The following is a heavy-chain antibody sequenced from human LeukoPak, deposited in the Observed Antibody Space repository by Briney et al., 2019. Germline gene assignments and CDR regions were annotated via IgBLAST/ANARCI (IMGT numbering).Heavy chain of an antibody. CDR1: GFTFSSYG. J-gene: IGHJ4*02. V-gene: IGHV3-30*02. CDR2: MRYDGSNK. Sequence: PGGSLRLSCAASGFTFSSYGMHWVRQAPGKGLEWVAFMRYDGSNKYYADSVKGRFTISRDNSKNTLYLQMNSLRAEDTAVYYCAKESQHYYYDSSGYFDYWGQGTLVTVSS. D-gene: IGHD3-22*01. CDR3: AKESQHYYYDSSGYFDY.